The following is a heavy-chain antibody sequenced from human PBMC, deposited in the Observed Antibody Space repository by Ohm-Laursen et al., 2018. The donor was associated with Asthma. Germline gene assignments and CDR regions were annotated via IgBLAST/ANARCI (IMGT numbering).Heavy chain of an antibody. J-gene: IGHJ6*02. Sequence: SLRLSCAAFGFTFRNAWMNWVRQAPGKGLEWVGRIRSKAAGGTTDDAAPVKGRFSILRDDSKNTLYLQMSSLKTEDTAVYYCATEVLWFGENYGTDVWGQGTTVTVSS. CDR1: GFTFRNAW. CDR3: ATEVLWFGENYGTDV. D-gene: IGHD3-10*01. CDR2: IRSKAAGGTT. V-gene: IGHV3-15*01.